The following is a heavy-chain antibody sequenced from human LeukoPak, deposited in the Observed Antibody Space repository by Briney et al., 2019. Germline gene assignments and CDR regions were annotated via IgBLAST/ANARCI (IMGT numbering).Heavy chain of an antibody. J-gene: IGHJ4*02. D-gene: IGHD3-10*01. CDR1: GLTFSSYS. V-gene: IGHV3-21*01. Sequence: GGSLRLSCAASGLTFSSYSMNWVRQAPGKGLEWVSSISSSSSYIYYADSVKGRFTISRDNAKNSLYLQMNSLRAEDTAVYYCARDYSGRGRWNRRVDYWGQGTLVTVSS. CDR2: ISSSSSYI. CDR3: ARDYSGRGRWNRRVDY.